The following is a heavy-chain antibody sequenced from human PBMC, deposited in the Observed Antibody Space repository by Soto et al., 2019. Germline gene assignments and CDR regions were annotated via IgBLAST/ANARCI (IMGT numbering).Heavy chain of an antibody. D-gene: IGHD1-7*01. Sequence: GGSLRLSCAASGFTFSDHYMDWVRQAPGKGLEWVGRTRNKANSYTTEYAASVKGRFTISRDDSKNSLYLQMNSLKTEDTAVYYCARVLITGTTFFDYWAQGTLVTVSS. CDR3: ARVLITGTTFFDY. V-gene: IGHV3-72*01. CDR2: TRNKANSYTT. CDR1: GFTFSDHY. J-gene: IGHJ4*02.